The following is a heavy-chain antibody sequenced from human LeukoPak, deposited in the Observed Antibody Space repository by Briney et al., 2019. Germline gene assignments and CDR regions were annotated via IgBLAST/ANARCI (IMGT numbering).Heavy chain of an antibody. J-gene: IGHJ4*02. V-gene: IGHV1-46*01. Sequence: ASVKVSCKASGYTFTSYYMHWVRQAPGQGLEWMGIINPSGGSTSYAQKFQGRVTMTRDMSTSTVYMELSSLRSEDTAVYYCARDKVWRGAAGNKYYFDYWGQGTLVTVSS. CDR3: ARDKVWRGAAGNKYYFDY. CDR1: GYTFTSYY. CDR2: INPSGGST. D-gene: IGHD6-13*01.